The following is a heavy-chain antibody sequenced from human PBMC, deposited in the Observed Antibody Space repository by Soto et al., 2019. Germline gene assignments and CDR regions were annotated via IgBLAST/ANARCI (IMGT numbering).Heavy chain of an antibody. D-gene: IGHD1-7*01. J-gene: IGHJ5*02. V-gene: IGHV3-23*01. CDR3: AKLELLYNWFDP. Sequence: LRLSCAASGFTFSSYAMSWVRQAPGKGLEWVSAISGSGGSTYYADSVKGRFTISRDNSKNTLYLQMNSLRAEDTAVYYCAKLELLYNWFDPWGQGTLVTVSS. CDR1: GFTFSSYA. CDR2: ISGSGGST.